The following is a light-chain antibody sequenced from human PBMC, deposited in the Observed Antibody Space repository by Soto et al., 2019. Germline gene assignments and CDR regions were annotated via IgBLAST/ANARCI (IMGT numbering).Light chain of an antibody. V-gene: IGLV1-40*01. CDR1: SSNIGARYD. CDR2: ANS. J-gene: IGLJ3*02. CDR3: QSYDSSLSGWV. Sequence: QSVLTQSPSVSGAPGQRVTISCTGSSSNIGARYDVHWYQQFPGTAPKLLICANSNRPSGVPDRFSGSKSGTSASLAITGLQAEDEADYYCQSYDSSLSGWVFGGGTKLTVL.